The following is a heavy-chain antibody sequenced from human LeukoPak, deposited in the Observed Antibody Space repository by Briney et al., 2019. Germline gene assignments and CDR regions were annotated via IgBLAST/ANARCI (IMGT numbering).Heavy chain of an antibody. D-gene: IGHD6-25*01. V-gene: IGHV5-51*01. CDR2: IYPGDSDT. Sequence: GESLKISCKTSGYSFSNYWFGWVRQVPGRGLEWMAIIYPGDSDTKYSPSFQGQVTIPADRSISTAYLQWSSVKASDVARYYCVRRGGNELDYGGQGTLVTVSS. CDR3: VRRGGNELDY. CDR1: GYSFSNYW. J-gene: IGHJ4*02.